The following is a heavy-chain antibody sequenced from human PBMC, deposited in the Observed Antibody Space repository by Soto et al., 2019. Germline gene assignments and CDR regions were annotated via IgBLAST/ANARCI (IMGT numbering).Heavy chain of an antibody. V-gene: IGHV3-74*01. CDR2: INSDGSST. J-gene: IGHJ6*02. CDR1: GFTFSSYW. Sequence: PGGSLRLSCAASGFTFSSYWMHWVRQAPGKGLVWVSRINSDGSSTSYADSVKGRFTISRDNAKNTLYLQMNSLRAEDTAVYYCARREGVMAVAVDYYYYGMDVWGQGTTVTVSS. CDR3: ARREGVMAVAVDYYYYGMDV. D-gene: IGHD6-19*01.